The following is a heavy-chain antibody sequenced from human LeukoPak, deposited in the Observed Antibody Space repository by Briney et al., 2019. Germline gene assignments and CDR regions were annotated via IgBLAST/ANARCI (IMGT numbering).Heavy chain of an antibody. CDR2: ISAYNGNT. J-gene: IGHJ6*02. CDR3: ARLGYYDFWSGYSRYYYGMDV. V-gene: IGHV1-18*01. CDR1: GYTFTSYV. Sequence: ASVKVSCKASGYTFTSYVISWVRQAPGQGLEWMGWISAYNGNTNYAQKLQGRVTMTTDTSTSTAYMELRSLRSDDTAVYYCARLGYYDFWSGYSRYYYGMDVWGQGTTVTVSS. D-gene: IGHD3-3*01.